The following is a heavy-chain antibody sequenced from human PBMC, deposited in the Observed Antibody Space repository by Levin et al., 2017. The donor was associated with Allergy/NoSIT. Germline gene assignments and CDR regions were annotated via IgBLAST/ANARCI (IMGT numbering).Heavy chain of an antibody. J-gene: IGHJ4*02. Sequence: GGSQRLSCAASGFTFSDYYMTWIRQAPGEGLVWVSYITTSGSYTNYADSVKGRFAISRDDAKNSVFLQMNSLRAEDTAIYYCARRPVATYGFDSWGQGTLVTVSS. CDR1: GFTFSDYY. D-gene: IGHD3-10*01. V-gene: IGHV3-11*03. CDR2: ITTSGSYT. CDR3: ARRPVATYGFDS.